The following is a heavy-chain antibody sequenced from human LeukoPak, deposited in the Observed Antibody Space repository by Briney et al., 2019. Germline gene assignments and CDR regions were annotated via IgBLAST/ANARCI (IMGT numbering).Heavy chain of an antibody. CDR2: IYYSGST. CDR3: ARGITTLNYYYYGMDV. D-gene: IGHD3-16*01. V-gene: IGHV4-59*01. Sequence: SETLSLTCTVSGGSISSYYWSWIRQPPGEGLEWIGYIYYSGSTNYNPSLKSRVTISVDTSKNQFSLKLSSVTAADTAVYYCARGITTLNYYYYGMDVWGQGTTVTVSS. CDR1: GGSISSYY. J-gene: IGHJ6*02.